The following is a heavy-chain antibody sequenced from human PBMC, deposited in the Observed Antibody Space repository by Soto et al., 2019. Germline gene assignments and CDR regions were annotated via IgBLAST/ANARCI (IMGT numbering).Heavy chain of an antibody. V-gene: IGHV4-59*01. CDR3: ARDHFIAAESGVDDYYYGMDV. D-gene: IGHD6-13*01. J-gene: IGHJ6*04. CDR1: GGSISGYY. Sequence: SETLSLTCTVSGGSISGYYWSWIRQPPGKGLEWIGYIYYSGSTNYNPSLKSRVTISVDTSKNQFSLKLSSVTTADTAVYYCARDHFIAAESGVDDYYYGMDVWGKRTTVTVSS. CDR2: IYYSGST.